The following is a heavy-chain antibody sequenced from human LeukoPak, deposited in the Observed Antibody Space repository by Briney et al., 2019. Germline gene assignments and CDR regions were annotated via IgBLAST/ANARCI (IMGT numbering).Heavy chain of an antibody. CDR2: VYYSGST. J-gene: IGHJ5*02. Sequence: SETLSLTCTVSGGSISSYYWSWIQQPPGKGLEWIGYVYYSGSTNYNPSLKSRVAISVDTSKNQFSLKLSSVTAADTAVYYCARGGRITMVRGAINWFDPWGQGTLVTVSS. D-gene: IGHD3-10*01. CDR3: ARGGRITMVRGAINWFDP. CDR1: GGSISSYY. V-gene: IGHV4-59*08.